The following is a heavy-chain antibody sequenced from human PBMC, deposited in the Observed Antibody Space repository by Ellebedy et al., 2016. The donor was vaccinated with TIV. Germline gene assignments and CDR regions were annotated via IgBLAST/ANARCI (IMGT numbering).Heavy chain of an antibody. D-gene: IGHD2/OR15-2a*01. CDR3: ARGLGGGEYFDF. J-gene: IGHJ4*02. Sequence: MPSETLSLTCAVYGVSFSGSYWSWIRRPPGKGLEWISEINHSVGTNSNPSLKSRVTISLDTSKNQFSLKLTSVSAADTADYFCARGLGGGEYFDFWGQGTPVTVSS. CDR2: INHSVGT. V-gene: IGHV4-34*01. CDR1: GVSFSGSY.